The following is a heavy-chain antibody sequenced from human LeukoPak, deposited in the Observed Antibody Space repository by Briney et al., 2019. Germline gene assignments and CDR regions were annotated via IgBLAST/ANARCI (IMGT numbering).Heavy chain of an antibody. V-gene: IGHV4-59*11. CDR1: GGSISGHY. CDR3: ARDGDYDWYFDL. J-gene: IGHJ2*01. CDR2: IYYSGST. Sequence: SETLSLTCTVSGGSISGHYWSWIRQPPGKGLEWIGYIYYSGSTNYNPSLKSRTTISLDTSKSQFSLKLNSVTAADTAVYYCARDGDYDWYFDLWGRGTLATVSP. D-gene: IGHD4-17*01.